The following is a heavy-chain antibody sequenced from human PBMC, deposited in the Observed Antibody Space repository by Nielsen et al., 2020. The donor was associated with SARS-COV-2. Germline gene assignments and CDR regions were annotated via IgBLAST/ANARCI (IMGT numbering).Heavy chain of an antibody. CDR1: GFIFSSYA. V-gene: IGHV3-33*01. CDR2: IYHDGGNK. Sequence: GESLKISCAASGFIFSSYAMHWVRQAPGKGLEWVAVIYHDGGNKYYGDAVKGRFTISRDNSKKTLFLQMNNLRAEDTAVYYCARGGGGMDVWGQGTTVTVSS. D-gene: IGHD3-16*01. CDR3: ARGGGGMDV. J-gene: IGHJ6*02.